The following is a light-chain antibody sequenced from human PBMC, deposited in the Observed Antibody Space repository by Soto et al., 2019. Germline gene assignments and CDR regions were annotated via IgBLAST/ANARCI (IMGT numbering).Light chain of an antibody. CDR1: SSDLGGLNY. J-gene: IGLJ2*01. Sequence: QSALTQPASVSGSPGQSITIPCSGRSSDLGGLNYVSWYQQHPGKVPKLIIYKVDNRPSGISDRFSASKSGNTASLTISGLQAEDEAHYYCSSYTGNNAWLFGGGTKLTVL. CDR2: KVD. V-gene: IGLV2-14*01. CDR3: SSYTGNNAWL.